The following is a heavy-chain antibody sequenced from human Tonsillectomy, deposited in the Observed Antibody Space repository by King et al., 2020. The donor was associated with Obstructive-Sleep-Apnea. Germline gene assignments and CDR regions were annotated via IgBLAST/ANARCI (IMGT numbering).Heavy chain of an antibody. Sequence: VQLQESGPGLVKPSETLSLTCTVSGGSISTYYWSWLRQPPGKRLEWIGYIYYIGSSNYNPSLKRRVSISVDTSKNQFSLKLTSVTAADTAVYYCARSPYGSGIIDYFDPWGQGTLVTVSS. V-gene: IGHV4-59*01. J-gene: IGHJ5*02. D-gene: IGHD3-10*01. CDR3: ARSPYGSGIIDYFDP. CDR2: IYYIGSS. CDR1: GGSISTYY.